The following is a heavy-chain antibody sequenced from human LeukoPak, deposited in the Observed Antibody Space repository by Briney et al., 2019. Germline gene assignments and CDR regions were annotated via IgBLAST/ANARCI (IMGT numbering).Heavy chain of an antibody. CDR2: LSYDGSNK. J-gene: IGHJ6*03. V-gene: IGHV3-30*04. D-gene: IGHD2-15*01. CDR3: ARDNIPVAAAAEDYYYYMDV. CDR1: GFTFSSYA. Sequence: GGSLRLSCAASGFTFSSYAMHWVRQAPGKGLEWVALLSYDGSNKYYADSVKGRFTISRDNSKNTLYLQMNSLRPEDTAIYYCARDNIPVAAAAEDYYYYMDVWGKGTTVTVSS.